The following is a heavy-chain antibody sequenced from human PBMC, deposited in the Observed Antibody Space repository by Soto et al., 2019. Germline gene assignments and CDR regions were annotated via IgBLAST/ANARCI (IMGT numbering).Heavy chain of an antibody. CDR1: GYTFTSYY. J-gene: IGHJ4*02. CDR3: ARSDFDWLSQARYYFDY. Sequence: QVPLVQSGAEVKKPGASVKVSCNASGYTFTSYYIHWVRQAPGQGLEWMGIINPSGGSTTYAQKFQGGVTMTRDTSTSTASMELSSLTSEDTAVYYCARSDFDWLSQARYYFDYWGQGTLVTVSS. D-gene: IGHD3-9*01. CDR2: INPSGGST. V-gene: IGHV1-46*01.